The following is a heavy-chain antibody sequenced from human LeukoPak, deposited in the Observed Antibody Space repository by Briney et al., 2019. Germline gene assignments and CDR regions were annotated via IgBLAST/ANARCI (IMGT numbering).Heavy chain of an antibody. V-gene: IGHV3-7*02. CDR3: ATHTPWRLEY. J-gene: IGHJ4*02. CDR1: GFTFSSYW. D-gene: IGHD2-15*01. Sequence: PGGSLRLSCVTSGFTFSSYWMVWVRQAPGKGLEWVAIIKQYGSEAYYLDSVEGRFTISRDNAKNSLYLQMSSLSAEDTAVYYCATHTPWRLEYWGQGTLVTVSS. CDR2: IKQYGSEA.